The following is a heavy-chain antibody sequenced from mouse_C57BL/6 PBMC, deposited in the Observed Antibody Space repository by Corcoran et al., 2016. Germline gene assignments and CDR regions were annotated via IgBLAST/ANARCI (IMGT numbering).Heavy chain of an antibody. J-gene: IGHJ1*03. D-gene: IGHD1-1*01. CDR1: GYTFTTYG. Sequence: QIQLVQSGPELKKPGETVKISCKASGYTFTTYGMSWVKQAPGKGLKWMGWINTYSGVPTYADDFKGRFAFSLETSASTAYLQINNLKNEDTATYCCARVNYYGGYFDVWGTGTTVTVSS. CDR2: INTYSGVP. CDR3: ARVNYYGGYFDV. V-gene: IGHV9-3*01.